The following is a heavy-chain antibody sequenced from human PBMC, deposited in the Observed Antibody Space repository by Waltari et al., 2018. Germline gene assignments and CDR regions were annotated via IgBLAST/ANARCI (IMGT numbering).Heavy chain of an antibody. Sequence: EVQLVGSGGGLVQPGGSLRLSCAVSGLRFGGYWMSWVRQAPGKGLELVANVKPDGGEKHYVDSVKGRFTMSRDNAKNSVYLQMNSLRVEDTAVYYCVRWRWEQSEFDYWGQGTLVTVSS. CDR2: VKPDGGEK. V-gene: IGHV3-7*01. J-gene: IGHJ4*02. D-gene: IGHD1-26*01. CDR1: GLRFGGYW. CDR3: VRWRWEQSEFDY.